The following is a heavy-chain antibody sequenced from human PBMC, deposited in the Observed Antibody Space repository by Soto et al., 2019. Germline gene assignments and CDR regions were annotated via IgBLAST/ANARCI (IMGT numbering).Heavy chain of an antibody. CDR2: ISNNGGGT. CDR1: GFTFNNYA. J-gene: IGHJ4*02. CDR3: AKDRLAGNFDY. V-gene: IGHV3-23*01. Sequence: GGSLRLSCAASGFTFNNYAMNWVRQAPGMGLEWVATISNNGGGTYYADSVKGRFTISRDNSKNTLYLQMSSLRVEDTAVYYCAKDRLAGNFDYWGQGTQVTVSS.